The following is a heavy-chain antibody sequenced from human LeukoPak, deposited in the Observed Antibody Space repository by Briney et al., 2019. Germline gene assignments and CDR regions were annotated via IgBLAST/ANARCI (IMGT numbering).Heavy chain of an antibody. CDR3: AKALIAVAAFDAFDI. J-gene: IGHJ3*02. V-gene: IGHV3-9*01. D-gene: IGHD6-19*01. CDR1: GFTFDDYA. Sequence: GGSLRLSCAASGFTFDDYAMHWVRQAPGKGLEWVSGISWNSGSIGYADSVKGRFTISRDNAKNSLYLQMNSLRAEDTALYYCAKALIAVAAFDAFDIWGQGTMVTVSS. CDR2: ISWNSGSI.